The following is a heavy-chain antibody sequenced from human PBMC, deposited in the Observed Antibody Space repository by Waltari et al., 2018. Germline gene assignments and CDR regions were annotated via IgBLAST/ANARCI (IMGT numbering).Heavy chain of an antibody. J-gene: IGHJ4*02. Sequence: QVQLVQSGAEVKKPGSSVKVSCKASGGTFSSYAISWVRQAPGQGLEWMGGIRLSLGTANYAQKFQGRVTITTDEATSTAYMELSSLRSEDTAVYYCASHQHIVVVPGEPDYWGQGTLVTVSS. CDR3: ASHQHIVVVPGEPDY. CDR1: GGTFSSYA. CDR2: IRLSLGTA. D-gene: IGHD2-2*01. V-gene: IGHV1-69*05.